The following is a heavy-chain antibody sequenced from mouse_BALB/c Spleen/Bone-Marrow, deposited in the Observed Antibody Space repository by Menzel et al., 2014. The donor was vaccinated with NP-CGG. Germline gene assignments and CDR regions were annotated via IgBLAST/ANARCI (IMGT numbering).Heavy chain of an antibody. D-gene: IGHD2-1*01. CDR2: INPGSGGT. CDR1: GYALTNYL. Sequence: VQLQQSGAELVRPGTSVKVSRKASGYALTNYLIEWVKQRPGQGLEWIGVINPGSGGTNYNEKFKGKATLTADKSSSTAYMQLSSLTSDDSAVYFCARSRGNLYAMDYWGQGTSVTVPS. V-gene: IGHV1-54*01. CDR3: ARSRGNLYAMDY. J-gene: IGHJ4*01.